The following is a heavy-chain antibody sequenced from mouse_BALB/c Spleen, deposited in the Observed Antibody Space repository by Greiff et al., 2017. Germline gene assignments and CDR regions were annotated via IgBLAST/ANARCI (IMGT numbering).Heavy chain of an antibody. CDR3: ARDRIYYGSSDWYFDV. Sequence: VQRVESGPGLVAPSQSLSITCTVSGFSLTGYGVNWVRQPPGKGLEWLGMIWGDGSTDYNSALKSRLSISKDNSKSQVFLKMNSLQTDDTARYYCARDRIYYGSSDWYFDVWGAGTTVTVSS. D-gene: IGHD1-1*01. CDR1: GFSLTGYG. V-gene: IGHV2-6-7*01. CDR2: IWGDGST. J-gene: IGHJ1*01.